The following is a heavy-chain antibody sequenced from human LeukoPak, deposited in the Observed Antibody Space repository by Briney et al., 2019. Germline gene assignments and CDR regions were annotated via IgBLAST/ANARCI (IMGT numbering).Heavy chain of an antibody. CDR3: ARRGYGSGSYSDY. CDR1: GYAFTGYY. Sequence: ALVKVSCKASGYAFTGYYMYWVRQAPGQGLEWMGWINPHSGVTNSAQKFQGRVTLTRDTSISTAYMELSRLRSDDSAVYYCARRGYGSGSYSDYWGQGTLVTVSS. CDR2: INPHSGVT. V-gene: IGHV1-2*02. J-gene: IGHJ4*02. D-gene: IGHD3-10*01.